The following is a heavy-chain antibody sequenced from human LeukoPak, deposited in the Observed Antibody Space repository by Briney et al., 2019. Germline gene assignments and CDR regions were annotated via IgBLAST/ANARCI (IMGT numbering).Heavy chain of an antibody. CDR3: ARRSGSYQADFDY. CDR1: GFAFSDSW. D-gene: IGHD1-26*01. V-gene: IGHV3-11*01. J-gene: IGHJ4*02. CDR2: ISGSGSTI. Sequence: GGSLRLSCAASGFAFSDSWMSWIRQAPGKGLEWVSYISGSGSTIYYADSVKGRFTISRDNAKNSLYLQMNSLGAEDTAVYYCARRSGSYQADFDYWGQGTLVTVSS.